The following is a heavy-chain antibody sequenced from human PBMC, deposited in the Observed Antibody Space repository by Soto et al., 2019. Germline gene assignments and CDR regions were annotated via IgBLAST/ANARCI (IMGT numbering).Heavy chain of an antibody. J-gene: IGHJ6*02. Sequence: QVQLVQSGDEVRKPGSSVKVSCKASGYIFVNYGIAWVRQAPGQGLEWMGWISPYSGNTHDASKVQGRLTMTTETSTSTAYMDLGSLKSADTAVYYCAKMDNYVTPTPQDVWGQGTTVTVSS. CDR3: AKMDNYVTPTPQDV. CDR1: GYIFVNYG. D-gene: IGHD3-16*01. V-gene: IGHV1-18*01. CDR2: ISPYSGNT.